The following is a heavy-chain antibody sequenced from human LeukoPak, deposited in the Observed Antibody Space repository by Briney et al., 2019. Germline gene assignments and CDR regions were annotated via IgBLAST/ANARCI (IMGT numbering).Heavy chain of an antibody. V-gene: IGHV3-23*01. CDR1: GFTFSSYA. CDR2: ISGSGGTT. D-gene: IGHD3-10*01. Sequence: GGSLRLSCAASGFTFSSYAMSWVRQAPGKGLEWVSAISGSGGTTYYADSVKGRFTISRDNSKNTLYLQMNSLRAEDTAVYYCARDLEYYYGSMDVWGKGTTVTVSS. CDR3: ARDLEYYYGSMDV. J-gene: IGHJ6*03.